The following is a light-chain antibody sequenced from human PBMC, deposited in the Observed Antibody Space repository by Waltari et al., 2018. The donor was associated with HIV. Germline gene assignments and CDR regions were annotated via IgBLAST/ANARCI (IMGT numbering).Light chain of an antibody. Sequence: QSVLTPPPSASGPPGQKVTFSSSGGTATLGATFVFWFQQFPGTAPKLLIYRDNLRHSGVPARFAGSKSGTSASLTISGLRSDDEAHYFCAVLDDTLGGGVFGGGTKLTVL. CDR1: TATLGATF. CDR3: AVLDDTLGGGV. CDR2: RDN. J-gene: IGLJ2*01. V-gene: IGLV1-47*01.